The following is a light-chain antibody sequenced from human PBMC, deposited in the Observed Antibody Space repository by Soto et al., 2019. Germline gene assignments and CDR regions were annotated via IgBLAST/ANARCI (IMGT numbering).Light chain of an antibody. V-gene: IGLV2-14*01. J-gene: IGLJ3*02. Sequence: QSALTQPASVSGSPGQSITISCTAISSDITTYNYVPWYQHHPGKAPKLIIYEVINRPSGVSNRFSGSKSGNTASLTISGLQAEDEADYYCSSYPSTRWVFGGGTKLTVL. CDR1: SSDITTYNY. CDR2: EVI. CDR3: SSYPSTRWV.